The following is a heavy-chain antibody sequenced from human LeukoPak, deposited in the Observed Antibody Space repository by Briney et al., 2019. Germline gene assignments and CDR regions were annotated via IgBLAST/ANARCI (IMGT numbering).Heavy chain of an antibody. Sequence: SQTLSLTCTVSGGSISSGGYYWSWIRQPPGKGLEWIGYIYHSGSTYYNPSLKSRLTISVDTSKNQFSLKLSSVTAADTAVYYCARHYPNHYGDAFDYWGQGTLVTVSS. CDR2: IYHSGST. V-gene: IGHV4-30-2*01. D-gene: IGHD4-17*01. J-gene: IGHJ4*02. CDR1: GGSISSGGYY. CDR3: ARHYPNHYGDAFDY.